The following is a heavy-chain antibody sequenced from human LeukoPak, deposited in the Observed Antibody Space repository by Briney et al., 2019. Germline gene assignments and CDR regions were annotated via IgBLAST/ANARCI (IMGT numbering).Heavy chain of an antibody. Sequence: SETLPLTCVVSGYSISSGYYWGWIRQPPGKGLEWIGSIYYSGSTYYNPSLKSRVTISVDTSKNQFSLRLSSVTAADTAVYYCARGRSVDYWGQGTLVTVSS. V-gene: IGHV4-38-2*01. CDR1: GYSISSGYY. D-gene: IGHD3-3*01. CDR2: IYYSGST. J-gene: IGHJ4*02. CDR3: ARGRSVDY.